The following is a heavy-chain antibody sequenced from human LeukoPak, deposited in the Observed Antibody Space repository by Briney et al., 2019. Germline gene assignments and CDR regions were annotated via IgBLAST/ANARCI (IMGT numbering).Heavy chain of an antibody. CDR2: ISGSGGST. Sequence: GGSLRLSCAASGFTFSSYAMSWVRQAPGKGLEWVSAISGSGGSTYYADSVRGRFTISRDNSKNTLYLQMNNLRAVDTAKYYCAKATLGRCTHAHCYPLDYWGQGTLVTVSS. CDR3: AKATLGRCTHAHCYPLDY. J-gene: IGHJ4*02. CDR1: GFTFSSYA. D-gene: IGHD2-8*01. V-gene: IGHV3-23*01.